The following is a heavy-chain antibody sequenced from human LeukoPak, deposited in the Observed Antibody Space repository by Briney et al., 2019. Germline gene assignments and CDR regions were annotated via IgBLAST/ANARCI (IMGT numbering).Heavy chain of an antibody. J-gene: IGHJ4*02. CDR1: GGSISSYY. Sequence: PSETLSLTCTVSGGSISSYYWSWIRQPPGKGLEWIGYIYYSGSTNYNPSLKSRVTISVDTSKNQFSLKLSSVTGADTAVYYCASGRTEDKSDYWGQGTLVTVSS. CDR3: ASGRTEDKSDY. V-gene: IGHV4-59*01. D-gene: IGHD1-26*01. CDR2: IYYSGST.